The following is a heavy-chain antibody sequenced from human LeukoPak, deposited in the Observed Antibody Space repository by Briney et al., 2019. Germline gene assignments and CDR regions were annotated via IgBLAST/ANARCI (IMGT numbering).Heavy chain of an antibody. D-gene: IGHD3-3*01. CDR1: GFTFSSYA. Sequence: GGSLRLSCAASGFTFSSYAMSWVRQAPGKGLEWVSAISGSGGSTYYADSVKGRFTISRDNAKNSLYLQMNSLRAEDTAVYYCAREREARLRFLEWLYIDYWGQGTLVTVSS. V-gene: IGHV3-23*01. CDR2: ISGSGGST. J-gene: IGHJ4*02. CDR3: AREREARLRFLEWLYIDY.